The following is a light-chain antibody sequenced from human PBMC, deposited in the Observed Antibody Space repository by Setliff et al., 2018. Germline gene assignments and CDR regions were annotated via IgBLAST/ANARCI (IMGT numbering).Light chain of an antibody. CDR3: NSYTGSSTLDV. V-gene: IGLV2-14*01. J-gene: IGLJ1*01. Sequence: ALAQPASVSGSPGQSITISCTGTSSDVGGYNYVSWYQQHPGKAPKLMIYEVRNRPSGVSNRFSGSKSGNTASLTISGLQAEDEADYYCNSYTGSSTLDVFGTGTKVTVL. CDR1: SSDVGGYNY. CDR2: EVR.